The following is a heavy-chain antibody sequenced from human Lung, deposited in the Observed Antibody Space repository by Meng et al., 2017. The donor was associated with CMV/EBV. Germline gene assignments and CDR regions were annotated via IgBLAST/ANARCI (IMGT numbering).Heavy chain of an antibody. D-gene: IGHD3-10*01. V-gene: IGHV1-2*02. Sequence: ASVKVSCKASGHSFTDYYIHWVRHAPGQGLEWMGWINPNSGGTNYAENFQGRVTMTRDTSISTASMELNRLRSEDTAVYYCARDRFRTVRGLFSYWGQGTXVTVSS. J-gene: IGHJ4*02. CDR3: ARDRFRTVRGLFSY. CDR2: INPNSGGT. CDR1: GHSFTDYY.